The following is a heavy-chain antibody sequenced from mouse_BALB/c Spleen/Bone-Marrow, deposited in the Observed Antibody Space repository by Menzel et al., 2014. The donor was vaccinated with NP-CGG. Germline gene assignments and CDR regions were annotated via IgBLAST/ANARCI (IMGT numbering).Heavy chain of an antibody. CDR3: SRGTRYYFDY. CDR2: IDPADDTT. Sequence: EVQLQQSGAELVKPGASVKLSCTTSGFNIKDTYIHWVKRRPEQGLDWIGRIDPADDTTIYDPKFQDKATITTDTSSSMAYLQLSNLTSEDAAVYFCSRGTRYYFDYWGQGTTLTVSS. D-gene: IGHD1-1*01. CDR1: GFNIKDTY. V-gene: IGHV14-3*02. J-gene: IGHJ2*01.